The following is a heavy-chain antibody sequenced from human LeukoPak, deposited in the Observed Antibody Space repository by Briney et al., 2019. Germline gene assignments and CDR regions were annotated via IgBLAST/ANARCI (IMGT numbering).Heavy chain of an antibody. V-gene: IGHV3-23*01. Sequence: GGSLRLSCAASGFTFSSYGMSWVRQAPGKGLQWVSVIIGSGSSTYYADSVKGRFTISRDNSRNTLYLQMNSLRAEDTAVYYCARAYYYGSGDAFDIWGQGTMVTVSS. D-gene: IGHD3-10*01. J-gene: IGHJ3*02. CDR2: IIGSGSST. CDR3: ARAYYYGSGDAFDI. CDR1: GFTFSSYG.